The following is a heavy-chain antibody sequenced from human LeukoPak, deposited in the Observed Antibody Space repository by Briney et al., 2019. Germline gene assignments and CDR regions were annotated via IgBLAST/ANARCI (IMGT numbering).Heavy chain of an antibody. J-gene: IGHJ4*02. V-gene: IGHV3-21*01. CDR3: ARVSSNIVGAKTWLDY. Sequence: GGSLRLSCAASGFTFSSYSMSWVRQAPGKGLEWVSSISSSSSYIYYADSVKGRFTISRDNSKNSLYLQMHSLRAEDTAVYYRARVSSNIVGAKTWLDYWGQGTLVTVSS. CDR1: GFTFSSYS. D-gene: IGHD1-26*01. CDR2: ISSSSSYI.